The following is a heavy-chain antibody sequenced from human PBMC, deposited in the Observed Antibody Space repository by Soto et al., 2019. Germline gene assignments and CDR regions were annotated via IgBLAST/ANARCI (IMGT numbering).Heavy chain of an antibody. CDR3: NSWTNQLLYYFDY. D-gene: IGHD2-2*01. J-gene: IGHJ4*02. CDR2: IYYSGST. CDR1: GGSISSSSYY. Sequence: SETLSLTCTVSGGSISSSSYYWGWIRQPPGKGLEWIGSIYYSGSTYYNPSLKSRVTISVDTSKNQFSLKLSSVTAADTAVYYCNSWTNQLLYYFDYWGQGTLVTVSS. V-gene: IGHV4-39*01.